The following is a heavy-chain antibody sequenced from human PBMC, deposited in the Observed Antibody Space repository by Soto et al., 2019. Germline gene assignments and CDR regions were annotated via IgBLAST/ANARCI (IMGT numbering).Heavy chain of an antibody. CDR2: ISAYNGNT. CDR1: GYTFTSYG. CDR3: ARGYGIYDFWSGPYYYYGMDV. V-gene: IGHV1-18*01. Sequence: QVQLVQSGAEVKKPGASVKVSCKASGYTFTSYGISWVRQAPGQGLEWMGWISAYNGNTNYAQKLQGRVTMTTDTSTSRAYMEGRSMRSDDTAVYYCARGYGIYDFWSGPYYYYGMDVWGQGTTLTVSS. J-gene: IGHJ6*02. D-gene: IGHD3-3*01.